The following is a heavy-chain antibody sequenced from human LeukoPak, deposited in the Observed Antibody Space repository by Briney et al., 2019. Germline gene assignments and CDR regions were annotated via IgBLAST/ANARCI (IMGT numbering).Heavy chain of an antibody. J-gene: IGHJ6*03. CDR3: ARGVDFSYGYYYYYMDV. D-gene: IGHD5-18*01. Sequence: ASVKVSCKASGGTFSSYAISWVRQAPGQGLEWMGWISAYNGNTNYAQKLQGRVTMTTDTSTSTAYMELRSLRSDDTAVYYCARGVDFSYGYYYYYMDVRGKGTTVTVSS. CDR1: GGTFSSYA. V-gene: IGHV1-18*01. CDR2: ISAYNGNT.